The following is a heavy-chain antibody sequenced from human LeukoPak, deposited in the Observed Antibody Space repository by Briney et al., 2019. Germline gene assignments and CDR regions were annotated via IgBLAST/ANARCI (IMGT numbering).Heavy chain of an antibody. Sequence: GGSLRLSCAASGFTFSSYGMHWVRQAPGKGLEWVAIISYDGSNKYYADSVKGRFTISRDNSKNTLYLQMNSLRAEDTAVYYCAKGAGIQLWNGVDYWGQGTLVTVSS. J-gene: IGHJ4*02. V-gene: IGHV3-30*18. CDR2: ISYDGSNK. D-gene: IGHD5-18*01. CDR1: GFTFSSYG. CDR3: AKGAGIQLWNGVDY.